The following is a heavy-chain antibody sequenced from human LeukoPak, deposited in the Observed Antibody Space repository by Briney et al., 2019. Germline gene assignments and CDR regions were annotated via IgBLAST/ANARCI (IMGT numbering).Heavy chain of an antibody. CDR3: ARLRSGSGFDY. D-gene: IGHD3-10*01. V-gene: IGHV4-28*01. Sequence: SETLSLTCAVSGYSIINSNWWGWIRQPPGKGLEWIGYIYYSGSTYYNPSLNSRVTMSVDTSKNQFSLKLTSMTAVDTAVYYCARLRSGSGFDYWGQGTLVTVSS. CDR2: IYYSGST. J-gene: IGHJ4*02. CDR1: GYSIINSNW.